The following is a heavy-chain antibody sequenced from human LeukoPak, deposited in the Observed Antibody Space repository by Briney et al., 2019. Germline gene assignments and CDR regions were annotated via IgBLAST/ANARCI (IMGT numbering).Heavy chain of an antibody. CDR1: GGTFSSYA. J-gene: IGHJ5*02. Sequence: RASVKVSCKASGGTFSSYAISWVRQAPGQGLEWMGRIIPILGIANYAQKFQGRVTITADKSTSTAYMELSSLRSEDTAVYYCARAEWYYDSSGYLAYNWFDPWGQGTLVTVSS. CDR2: IIPILGIA. V-gene: IGHV1-69*04. CDR3: ARAEWYYDSSGYLAYNWFDP. D-gene: IGHD3-22*01.